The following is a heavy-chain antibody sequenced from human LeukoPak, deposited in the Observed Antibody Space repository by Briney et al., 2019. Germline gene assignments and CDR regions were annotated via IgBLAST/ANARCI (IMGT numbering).Heavy chain of an antibody. CDR2: ISSSGSTI. V-gene: IGHV3-48*03. CDR1: GFTFSSYE. CDR3: AKATFFSGSYFYFDY. D-gene: IGHD1-26*01. Sequence: SGGSLRLSCAASGFTFSSYEMNWVRQAPGKGLEWVSYISSSGSTIYYADSVKGRFTISRDNSKNTLYLQMNSLRAEDTAVYYCAKATFFSGSYFYFDYWGQGTLVTVSS. J-gene: IGHJ4*02.